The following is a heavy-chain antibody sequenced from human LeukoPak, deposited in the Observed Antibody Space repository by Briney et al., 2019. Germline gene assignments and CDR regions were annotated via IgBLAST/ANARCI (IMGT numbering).Heavy chain of an antibody. V-gene: IGHV3-74*01. D-gene: IGHD6-25*01. Sequence: GGSLRLSCAASGFTFSSYWMHWVRQAPGKGLVWVSRIKSDGSSTSYADSVKGRFTISRDNAKNTLYLQMNSLRAEDTAVYYCARDQPLRLRQLYYYYMDVWGKGTTVTVSS. CDR2: IKSDGSST. CDR3: ARDQPLRLRQLYYYYMDV. J-gene: IGHJ6*03. CDR1: GFTFSSYW.